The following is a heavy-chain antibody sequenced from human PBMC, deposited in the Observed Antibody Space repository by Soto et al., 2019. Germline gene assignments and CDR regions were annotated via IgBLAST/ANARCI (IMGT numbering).Heavy chain of an antibody. CDR3: ASRASFEWELLRDNWFDP. J-gene: IGHJ5*02. CDR2: IYYSGST. D-gene: IGHD1-26*01. V-gene: IGHV4-39*01. Sequence: PSETLSLTCTVSGGSISSSSYYWGWIRQPPGKGLEWIGSIYYSGSTYYNPSLKSRVTISVDTSKNQFSLKLSSVTAADTAVYYCASRASFEWELLRDNWFDPWGQGTLVTVSS. CDR1: GGSISSSSYY.